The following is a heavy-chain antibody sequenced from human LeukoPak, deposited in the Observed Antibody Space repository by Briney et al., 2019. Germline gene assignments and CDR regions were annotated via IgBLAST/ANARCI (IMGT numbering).Heavy chain of an antibody. V-gene: IGHV3-30*18. J-gene: IGHJ3*01. CDR2: VLYDGCRK. CDR1: GFTFSNFG. Sequence: GRSLRLSCAASGFTFSNFGMHWVRQAPGKGLEWVAAVLYDGCRKFYSDSVKGRFSIYRDNSNYTLFVQMHSLRPDDTAVYYCANFDGSSQAFHLWGQGTMVTVSS. D-gene: IGHD6-13*01. CDR3: ANFDGSSQAFHL.